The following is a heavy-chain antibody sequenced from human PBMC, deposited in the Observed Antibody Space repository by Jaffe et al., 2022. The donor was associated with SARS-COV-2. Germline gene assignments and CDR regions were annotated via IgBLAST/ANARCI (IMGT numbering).Heavy chain of an antibody. CDR3: VKCTINCYLGWFDP. J-gene: IGHJ5*02. V-gene: IGHV3-23*01. Sequence: EVQLLESGGGLVQPGGSLRLSCAASGFTFSSYAMSWVRQAPGKGLEWVSAISGNAGTTNYADSVKGRFTISRDNSKNTLYLQMSSLRADDTAVYYCVKCTINCYLGWFDPWGQGTLVTVSS. D-gene: IGHD2-21*01. CDR2: ISGNAGTT. CDR1: GFTFSSYA.